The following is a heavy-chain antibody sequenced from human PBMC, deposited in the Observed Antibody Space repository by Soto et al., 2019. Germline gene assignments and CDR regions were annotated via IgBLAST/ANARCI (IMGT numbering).Heavy chain of an antibody. Sequence: ASVKVSCKASGFTFTSSAVQWVRQARGQRLEWIGWIVVGSGNTNYAQKFQERVTITRDMSTSTAYMELSSLRSEDTAVYYCAANPSSYDFGLYYYYGMDVWGQGTTVTVSS. CDR2: IVVGSGNT. CDR3: AANPSSYDFGLYYYYGMDV. CDR1: GFTFTSSA. V-gene: IGHV1-58*01. D-gene: IGHD3-16*01. J-gene: IGHJ6*02.